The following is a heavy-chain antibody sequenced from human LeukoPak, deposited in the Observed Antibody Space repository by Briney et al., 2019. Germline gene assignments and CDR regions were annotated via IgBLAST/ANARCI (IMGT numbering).Heavy chain of an antibody. D-gene: IGHD2-15*01. CDR1: GFTFRSYA. J-gene: IGHJ3*01. Sequence: PGGSLRLSCEASGFTFRSYAMSWVRQAPGKGLEWVSSISSSGSYISYADSVKGRFSVSRDNAKNSLNLQMNSLRAEDTAVYYCTREGTIVVGDAFDLWGPGTMVTVSS. CDR3: TREGTIVVGDAFDL. CDR2: ISSSGSYI. V-gene: IGHV3-21*01.